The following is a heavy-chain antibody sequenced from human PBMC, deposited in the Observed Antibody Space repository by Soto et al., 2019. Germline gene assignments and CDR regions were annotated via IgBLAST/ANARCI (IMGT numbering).Heavy chain of an antibody. CDR1: GLTFGDYA. Sequence: PVGSPRLSCTASGLTFGDYAMSWFRQAPGKGLEWVGFIRSKAYGGTTEYAASVKGRFTISRDDSKSIAYLQMNSLKTEDTAVYYCTRGGLKWELLLYAFDIWGQGTIVTVSS. J-gene: IGHJ3*02. V-gene: IGHV3-49*03. D-gene: IGHD1-26*01. CDR3: TRGGLKWELLLYAFDI. CDR2: IRSKAYGGTT.